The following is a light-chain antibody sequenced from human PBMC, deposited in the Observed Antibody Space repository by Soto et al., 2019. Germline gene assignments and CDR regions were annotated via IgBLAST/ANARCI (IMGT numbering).Light chain of an antibody. Sequence: EIVLTQSPLSLPVTPGEPASISCRSSQSLLHSSGYNYVDWYQQKPGKAPKRLFYAASSLHSGVPSRFSGSGSGTDFTLTISSLQPEDFATYFCQQVESYPSTFGGGTKVDIK. J-gene: IGKJ4*01. CDR3: QQVESYPST. CDR2: AAS. CDR1: QSLLHSSGYNY. V-gene: IGKV2-28*01.